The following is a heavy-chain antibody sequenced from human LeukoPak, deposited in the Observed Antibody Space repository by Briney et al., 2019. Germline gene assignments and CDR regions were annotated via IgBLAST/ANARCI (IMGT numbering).Heavy chain of an antibody. J-gene: IGHJ4*02. CDR2: IYYSGNT. CDR3: ARDTGYSYALYYFDY. D-gene: IGHD5-18*01. CDR1: GGSISSSSYY. Sequence: SETLSLTCTVSGGSISSSSYYWGWIRQPPGKGLEWIGSIYYSGNTYYNPSLKSRVTISVDTSKNQFSLKLSSVTAADTAVYYCARDTGYSYALYYFDYWGQGTLVTVSS. V-gene: IGHV4-39*01.